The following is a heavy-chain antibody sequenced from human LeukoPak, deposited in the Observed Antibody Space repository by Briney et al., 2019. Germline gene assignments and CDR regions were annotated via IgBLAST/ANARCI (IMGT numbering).Heavy chain of an antibody. J-gene: IGHJ4*02. Sequence: GGSLRLSSAASGFTFSNYWMNWVRQAPGKGMEWVAIIEKDGSEILYVDSVKGRFTISRDNDKNSLYLQMNSLRAEDTAVYYCAAGAGWLIDWWGQGTLVTVSS. CDR3: AAGAGWLIDW. CDR1: GFTFSNYW. D-gene: IGHD6-19*01. V-gene: IGHV3-7*01. CDR2: IEKDGSEI.